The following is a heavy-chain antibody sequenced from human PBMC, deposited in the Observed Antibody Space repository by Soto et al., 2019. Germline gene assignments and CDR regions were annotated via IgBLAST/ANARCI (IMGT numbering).Heavy chain of an antibody. D-gene: IGHD3-16*01. V-gene: IGHV4-59*12. CDR2: MFYGGRS. Sequence: SETLSLTCTVSGASTTNYYGSWIRQPPGKGLEWIGYMFYGGRSNYNPSLKSRVTISVDTSKNQLSLKLTSVTAADTAVYYCARWGHSFGGVFWGQGALVTVSS. CDR1: GASTTNYY. CDR3: ARWGHSFGGVF. J-gene: IGHJ4*02.